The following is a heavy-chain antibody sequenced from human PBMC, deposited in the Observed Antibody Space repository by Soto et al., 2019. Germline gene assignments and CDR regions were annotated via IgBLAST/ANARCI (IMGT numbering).Heavy chain of an antibody. Sequence: SVKVSCKASGDTFSNYAICWVRQAPGQGLEWMGGIIPILGSANYAQKFQGSVTISADASTSTANLELSSLRSQDTPVYHCATCRVGATTDYCYSRGGWGRQSTGAV. CDR1: GDTFSNYA. V-gene: IGHV1-69*13. J-gene: IGHJ6*02. CDR2: IIPILGSA. CDR3: ATCRVGATTDYCYSRGG. D-gene: IGHD1-26*01.